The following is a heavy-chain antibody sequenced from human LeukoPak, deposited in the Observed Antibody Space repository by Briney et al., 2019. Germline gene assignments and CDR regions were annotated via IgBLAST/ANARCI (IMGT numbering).Heavy chain of an antibody. CDR1: GGSISTSDYY. CDR2: ISYTGST. CDR3: ARDRDTAIFGDY. V-gene: IGHV4-39*07. Sequence: SETLSLTCTVSGGSISTSDYYWGWIRQPPGKGLEWIGTISYTGSTYYNPSLKSRVTISVDTSKNQLSLKLTSVIAADTAVYFCARDRDTAIFGDYWGQGTLVTVSS. J-gene: IGHJ4*02. D-gene: IGHD5-18*01.